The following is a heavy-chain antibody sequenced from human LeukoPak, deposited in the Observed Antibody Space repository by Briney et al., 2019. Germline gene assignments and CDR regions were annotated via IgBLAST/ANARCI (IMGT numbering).Heavy chain of an antibody. Sequence: SETLSLTCTVSGGTISSGDYYWSWIRQPPGKGLEWIGYIYYSGSTYYNPSLKSRVTISVDTSKNQFSLKLCSVTVADTAVCYCARSGSYGYAFDIWGQGTMVTVSS. D-gene: IGHD1-26*01. V-gene: IGHV4-30-4*08. CDR3: ARSGSYGYAFDI. CDR2: IYYSGST. CDR1: GGTISSGDYY. J-gene: IGHJ3*02.